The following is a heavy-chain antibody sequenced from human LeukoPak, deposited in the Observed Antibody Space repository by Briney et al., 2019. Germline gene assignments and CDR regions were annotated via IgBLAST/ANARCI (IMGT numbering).Heavy chain of an antibody. CDR2: ISYDGSNK. J-gene: IGHJ4*02. CDR3: ARPSWIQLGGALDY. Sequence: PGGSLRLSCAASGSTFSSYAMHLVRQAPGKGLEWVAVISYDGSNKYYADSVKGRFTISRDNSKNTLYLQTNSLRAEDTAVCYCARPSWIQLGGALDYWGQGTLVTVSS. CDR1: GSTFSSYA. V-gene: IGHV3-30-3*01. D-gene: IGHD5-18*01.